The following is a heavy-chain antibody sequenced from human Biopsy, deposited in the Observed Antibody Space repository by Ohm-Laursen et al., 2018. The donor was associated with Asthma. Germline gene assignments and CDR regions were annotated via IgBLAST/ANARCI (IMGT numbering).Heavy chain of an antibody. CDR2: ISYDGSSI. CDR3: VSRGGDFWSGYYMDY. V-gene: IGHV3-30-3*01. CDR1: RFTYE. Sequence: SLRLSCAASRFTYEMHWVRQAPGKGLEWVAVISYDGSSIYYADSVKGRFTISRDNSKNTLSLQMNSLTAEDTAVYYCVSRGGDFWSGYYMDYWGQGTLVTVSS. J-gene: IGHJ4*02. D-gene: IGHD3-3*01.